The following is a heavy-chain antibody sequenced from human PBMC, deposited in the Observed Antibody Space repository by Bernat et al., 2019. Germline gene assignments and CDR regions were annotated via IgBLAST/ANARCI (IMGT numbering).Heavy chain of an antibody. J-gene: IGHJ6*02. CDR1: GFTFSNDW. V-gene: IGHV3-15*01. CDR2: IKSKTDGGTT. Sequence: EVQLVESGGGLVKPGGSLRLSCAASGFTFSNDWMSWVRQAPGKGLEWVGRIKSKTDGGTTDYAAPVKGSFTISRDDSKNTLYLQMNSLKTEDTAVYYCTLYQLLSSYHLYYYYGMDVWGQGTTVTVSS. D-gene: IGHD2-2*01. CDR3: TLYQLLSSYHLYYYYGMDV.